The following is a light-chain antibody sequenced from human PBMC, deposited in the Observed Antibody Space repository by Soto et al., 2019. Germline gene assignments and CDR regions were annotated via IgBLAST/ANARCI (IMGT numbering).Light chain of an antibody. J-gene: IGLJ2*01. V-gene: IGLV2-14*01. CDR3: SSYTGSSINTVV. CDR2: EVS. Sequence: QSALTQPASVSGSPGQSIAISCTGTSSDVGGYNYVSWYQQHPGKAPKLMIFEVSYRPSGVSNCFSGSKSGNTASLTISGLQAEDEADYYCSSYTGSSINTVVFGGGTKLTVL. CDR1: SSDVGGYNY.